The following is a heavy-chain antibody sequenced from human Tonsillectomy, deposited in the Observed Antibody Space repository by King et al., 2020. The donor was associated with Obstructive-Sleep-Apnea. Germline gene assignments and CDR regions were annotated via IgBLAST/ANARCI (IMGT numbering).Heavy chain of an antibody. Sequence: VQLVESGAEVKKPGASVKVSCKASGYTFTSYGISWVRQAPGQGLEWMGWISAYNGNTNYAQKLQGRVTMTTDTSTSTAYMELRSLRSDDTAVYYCARDTTDIVVGGWFDPWGQGTLVTVSS. CDR2: ISAYNGNT. CDR3: ARDTTDIVVGGWFDP. CDR1: GYTFTSYG. V-gene: IGHV1-18*01. D-gene: IGHD2-15*01. J-gene: IGHJ5*02.